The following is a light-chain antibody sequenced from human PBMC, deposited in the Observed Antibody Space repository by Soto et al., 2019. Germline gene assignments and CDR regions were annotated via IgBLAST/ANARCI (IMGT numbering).Light chain of an antibody. CDR2: GAS. CDR3: QQYNNWPSWT. V-gene: IGKV3-15*01. Sequence: VMTQSPATLSVSPGERATLSCRASQSVSSNLAWYQQKPGQAPRLLIYGASTRATGIPARFSGSGSGTEFTLTISSLQSEDFAVYYCQQYNNWPSWTFGQGTKVDI. CDR1: QSVSSN. J-gene: IGKJ1*01.